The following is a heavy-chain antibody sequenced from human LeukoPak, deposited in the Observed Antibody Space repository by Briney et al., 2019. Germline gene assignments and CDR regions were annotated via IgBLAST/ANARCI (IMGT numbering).Heavy chain of an antibody. CDR3: ARSPHRGYSYGSSNWFDP. D-gene: IGHD5-18*01. V-gene: IGHV3-33*01. CDR1: GFTFSSYG. J-gene: IGHJ5*02. Sequence: SGGSLRLSCAASGFTFSSYGMHWVRQAPGKGLEWVAVIWYGGSNKYYADSVKGRFTISRDNSKNTLYLQMNSLRAEDTAVYYCARSPHRGYSYGSSNWFDPWGQGTLVTVSS. CDR2: IWYGGSNK.